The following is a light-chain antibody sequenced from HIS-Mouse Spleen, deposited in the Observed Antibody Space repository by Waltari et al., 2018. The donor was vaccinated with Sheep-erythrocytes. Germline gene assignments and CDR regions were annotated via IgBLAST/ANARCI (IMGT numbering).Light chain of an antibody. J-gene: IGKJ4*01. Sequence: DIVMTQSLDSLAVSLGERATINCKSSQSVLYSSNNKNYLAWYQQKPGQPPKLLIYWAATRESGVPDRCSGSGSGTDFTLTISSLQAEDVAVYYCQQYYSTLTFGGGTKVEIK. CDR2: WAA. CDR3: QQYYSTLT. V-gene: IGKV4-1*01. CDR1: QSVLYSSNNKNY.